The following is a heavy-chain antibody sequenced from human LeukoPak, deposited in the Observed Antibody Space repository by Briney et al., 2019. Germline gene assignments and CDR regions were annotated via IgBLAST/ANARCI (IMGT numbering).Heavy chain of an antibody. D-gene: IGHD3-10*01. J-gene: IGHJ5*02. CDR2: IYTSGST. CDR3: ARDRYYYGSGSSNWFDP. V-gene: IGHV4-61*02. CDR1: GGSISSGSYY. Sequence: SETLSLTCTVSGGSISSGSYYWSWIRQPAGKGLEWIGRIYTSGSTNYNPSLKSRVTISVDTSKNQFSLKLSSVTAADTAVHYCARDRYYYGSGSSNWFDPWGQGTLVTVSS.